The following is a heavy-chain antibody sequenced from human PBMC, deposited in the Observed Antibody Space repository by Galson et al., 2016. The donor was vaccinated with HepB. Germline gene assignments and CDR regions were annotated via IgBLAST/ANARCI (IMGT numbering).Heavy chain of an antibody. V-gene: IGHV1-2*02. CDR1: GYTFTGYV. Sequence: SVKVSCKASGYTFTGYVIHWVRQAPGQGLEWMGWINPNNGVTNYAQKFQGRVTMTRDTSITTAYIDLSRLRSGDTAVYYCARLGPASLDHWGQGTLVTVSS. J-gene: IGHJ4*02. D-gene: IGHD3-16*01. CDR3: ARLGPASLDH. CDR2: INPNNGVT.